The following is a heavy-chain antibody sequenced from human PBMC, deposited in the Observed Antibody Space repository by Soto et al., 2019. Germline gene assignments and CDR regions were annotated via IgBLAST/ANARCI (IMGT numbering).Heavy chain of an antibody. CDR3: ARETTTTRYFDY. D-gene: IGHD1-1*01. CDR2: IYHSGST. J-gene: IGHJ4*02. V-gene: IGHV4-30-2*01. CDR1: GGSISSGGYS. Sequence: TSETLSLTCAVSGGSISSGGYSWSWIRQPPGKGLEWIGYIYHSGSTYYNPSLKSRVTISVDRSKNQFSLKLSSVTAADTAVYYCARETTTTRYFDYWGQGTLVTVSS.